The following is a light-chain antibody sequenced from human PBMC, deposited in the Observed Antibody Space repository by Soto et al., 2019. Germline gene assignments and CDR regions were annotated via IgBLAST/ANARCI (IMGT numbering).Light chain of an antibody. CDR2: GAS. Sequence: EVVLTQSPGTLSLSPGERATLSCRASQSVSSNYLVWYQQKPGQAPRLLIYGASSRATGIPDRFSGSGSGTDFTLSISRLEPEDFAVYYCQQYGWSPYTFGQGAKLEIK. V-gene: IGKV3-20*01. CDR1: QSVSSNY. CDR3: QQYGWSPYT. J-gene: IGKJ2*01.